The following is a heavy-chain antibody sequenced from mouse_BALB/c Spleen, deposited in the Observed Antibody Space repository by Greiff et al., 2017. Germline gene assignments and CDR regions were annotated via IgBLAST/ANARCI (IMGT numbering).Heavy chain of an antibody. CDR2: IDPANGNT. CDR1: GFNIKDTY. CDR3: AGSYGSAMDY. Sequence: EVQLQQSGAELVKPGASVKLSCTASGFNIKDTYMHWVKQRPEQGLEWIGRIDPANGNTKYDPKFQGKATITADTSSHTAYLQLSSLTSEDTAVYYCAGSYGSAMDYWGQGTSVTVSS. V-gene: IGHV14-3*02. D-gene: IGHD1-1*02. J-gene: IGHJ4*01.